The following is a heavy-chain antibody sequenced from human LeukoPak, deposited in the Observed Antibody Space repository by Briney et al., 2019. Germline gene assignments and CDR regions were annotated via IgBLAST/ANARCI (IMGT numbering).Heavy chain of an antibody. CDR2: ISYDGSNK. V-gene: IGHV3-30*18. J-gene: IGHJ4*02. CDR3: AKDPGALAGYFDY. CDR1: GFTFSTYG. D-gene: IGHD6-19*01. Sequence: GGSLRLSCAASGFTFSTYGMHWVRQAPGKGLEWVAVISYDGSNKYYADSVKGRFTISRDNSKNTLSLQMNSLRPEDTAVYYCAKDPGALAGYFDYWGQGTLVTVSS.